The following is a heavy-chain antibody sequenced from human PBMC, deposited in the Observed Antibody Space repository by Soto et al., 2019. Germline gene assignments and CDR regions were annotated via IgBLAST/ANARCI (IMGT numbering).Heavy chain of an antibody. J-gene: IGHJ3*02. CDR2: IYYSGST. CDR1: GGSISSGNYY. CDR3: DGYCSGGSCYSGGAFYI. D-gene: IGHD2-15*01. V-gene: IGHV4-30-4*01. Sequence: QVQLQESGPGLVKPSQTLSLTCTVSGGSISSGNYYWSWIRQPPGKGLEWIGYIYYSGSTYYNPSLKSRVTISVDTSKNQFSLKLSSVTAADTAVYYCDGYCSGGSCYSGGAFYIWGQGTMVTVSS.